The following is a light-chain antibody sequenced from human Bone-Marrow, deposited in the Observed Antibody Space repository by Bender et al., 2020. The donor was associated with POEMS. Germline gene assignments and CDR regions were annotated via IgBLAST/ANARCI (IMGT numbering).Light chain of an antibody. J-gene: IGLJ3*02. CDR3: CSYAGSYSLA. V-gene: IGLV2-11*01. CDR1: NRDVGAYNY. CDR2: DVS. Sequence: QSALTQPRSVSGSPGQSVTISCAGTNRDVGAYNYVSWYQQYPGKVPKLMIYDVSGRPSGVPDRFSGSKSGNTASLTISGLQAEDEADYYCCSYAGSYSLAFGGGTKLTVL.